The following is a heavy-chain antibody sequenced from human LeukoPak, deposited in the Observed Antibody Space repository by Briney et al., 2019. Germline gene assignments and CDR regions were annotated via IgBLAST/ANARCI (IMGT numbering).Heavy chain of an antibody. V-gene: IGHV3-21*01. Sequence: GGSLRLSCAASGFTFSSYSMNWVRQAPGKGLEWVSSISSSSSYIYYADSVKGRFTISRDNAKNSHYLQMNSLRDEDTAVYYCARAGYGGYKLDFWGQGTMVTVSS. CDR2: ISSSSSYI. CDR3: ARAGYGGYKLDF. D-gene: IGHD5-12*01. J-gene: IGHJ3*01. CDR1: GFTFSSYS.